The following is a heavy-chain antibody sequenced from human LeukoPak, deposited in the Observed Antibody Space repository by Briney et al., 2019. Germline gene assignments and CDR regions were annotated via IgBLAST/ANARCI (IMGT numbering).Heavy chain of an antibody. Sequence: GASVKVSCKASGYTFTSYGISWVRQAPGQGLEWMGWISAYNGNTNYAQKLQGRVTMTTDTSTSTAYMELRSLRSDDTAVYYCARDAVYSSGWYRLYYFDYWGQGTLVTVSS. J-gene: IGHJ4*02. D-gene: IGHD6-19*01. V-gene: IGHV1-18*01. CDR2: ISAYNGNT. CDR1: GYTFTSYG. CDR3: ARDAVYSSGWYRLYYFDY.